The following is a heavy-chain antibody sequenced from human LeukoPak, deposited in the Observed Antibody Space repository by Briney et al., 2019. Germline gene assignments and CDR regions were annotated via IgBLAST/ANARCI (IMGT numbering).Heavy chain of an antibody. J-gene: IGHJ4*02. CDR3: ARTAKYYYGSETYYFFDY. V-gene: IGHV4-61*10. CDR1: GDSISSGSYY. Sequence: SETLSLTCNVSGDSISSGSYYWSCIRQPAGKGLEWIGYISYTGSTTYNSSLKSRVTISLDTSQNQFSLKLTSVTPADTAVYYCARTAKYYYGSETYYFFDYWGQGTLVTVSS. CDR2: ISYTGST. D-gene: IGHD3-10*01.